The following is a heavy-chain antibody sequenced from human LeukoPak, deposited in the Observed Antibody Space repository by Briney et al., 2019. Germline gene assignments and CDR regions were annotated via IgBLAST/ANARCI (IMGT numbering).Heavy chain of an antibody. D-gene: IGHD4-23*01. CDR1: GLRFSSYW. V-gene: IGHV4-59*01. Sequence: GSLTLSCAASGLRFSSYWMDWIRQPPGKGLEWIGYIYYSGSTNYSPSLKSRVTVSVDTSKNQFSLKLNSVTAADTAVYYCARLTVAAVSLDYWGQGTLVTVSS. CDR2: IYYSGST. CDR3: ARLTVAAVSLDY. J-gene: IGHJ4*02.